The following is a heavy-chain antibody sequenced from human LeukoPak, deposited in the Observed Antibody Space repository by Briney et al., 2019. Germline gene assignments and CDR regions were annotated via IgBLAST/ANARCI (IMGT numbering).Heavy chain of an antibody. CDR1: GHPFTSYG. CDR3: ARDRSIVVVPAAYFVY. CDR2: ISAYNGNT. J-gene: IGHJ4*02. Sequence: ASVKVSCNASGHPFTSYGINCVRQAPGQGLEWMGWISAYNGNTNYAQKLQGRVTMTTDTSTSTAYMELRSLRCDDTAVYYCARDRSIVVVPAAYFVYWLQGTLVTVSS. D-gene: IGHD2-2*01. V-gene: IGHV1-18*04.